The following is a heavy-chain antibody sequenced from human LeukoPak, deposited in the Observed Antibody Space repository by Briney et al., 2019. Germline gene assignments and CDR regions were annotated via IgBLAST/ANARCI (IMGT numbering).Heavy chain of an antibody. CDR2: TYSGGST. CDR3: AKDPRGGVTVDY. D-gene: IGHD2-15*01. J-gene: IGHJ4*02. Sequence: PGGSLRLSCAASGFTVSSNYMTWVRQAPGKGLEWVSVTYSGGSTYYADSVKGRFTISRDNSKNTLYLQMNSLRAEDTAVYYCAKDPRGGVTVDYWGQGTLVTVSS. CDR1: GFTVSSNY. V-gene: IGHV3-53*01.